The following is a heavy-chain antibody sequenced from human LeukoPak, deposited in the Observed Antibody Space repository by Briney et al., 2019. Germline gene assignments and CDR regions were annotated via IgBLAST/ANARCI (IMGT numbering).Heavy chain of an antibody. Sequence: ASVKVSCKASGYTFTSYGISWVRQAPGQGLEWMGWISAYNGNTNYAQKLQGRVTMTTDTSTSTANMELRSLRSDDTAVYYCARSPWEAGLYYFDYWGQGTLVTVSS. V-gene: IGHV1-18*01. D-gene: IGHD1-26*01. CDR2: ISAYNGNT. CDR1: GYTFTSYG. CDR3: ARSPWEAGLYYFDY. J-gene: IGHJ4*02.